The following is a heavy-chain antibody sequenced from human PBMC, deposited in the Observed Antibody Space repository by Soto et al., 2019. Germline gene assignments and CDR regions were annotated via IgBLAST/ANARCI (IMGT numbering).Heavy chain of an antibody. J-gene: IGHJ6*02. Sequence: QITLKESGPTLAKPTQNLTLTCTFSGFSLCTPGVGVGWIRQPPGKALEWLALIYWDDDKRYSPSLEGRLTITKATSNSHVVLTMTNMDPVDTATYYCAHRDEDYYYGMDVWGQGTTVTVSS. CDR2: IYWDDDK. CDR3: AHRDEDYYYGMDV. CDR1: GFSLCTPGVG. V-gene: IGHV2-5*02.